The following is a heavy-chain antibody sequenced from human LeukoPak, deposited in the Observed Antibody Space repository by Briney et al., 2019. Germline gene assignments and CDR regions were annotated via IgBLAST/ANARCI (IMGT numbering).Heavy chain of an antibody. J-gene: IGHJ4*02. D-gene: IGHD2-2*01. CDR1: GFTFSNAW. Sequence: PGGSLRLSCAGSGFTFSNAWMSWVRQAPGKGLEGVGRMKSKTDGGTTDYAAPVKGGVTISRDDSKNTLYLQMNSLKTEDTAVYYCTTDCDSTSCYAADAAQWGQGTLVTVSS. CDR2: MKSKTDGGTT. V-gene: IGHV3-15*01. CDR3: TTDCDSTSCYAADAAQ.